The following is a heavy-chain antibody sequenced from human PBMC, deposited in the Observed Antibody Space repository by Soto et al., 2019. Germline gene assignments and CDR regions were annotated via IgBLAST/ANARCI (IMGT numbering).Heavy chain of an antibody. CDR3: ARGPICTSGVCYEGFFDY. J-gene: IGHJ4*02. CDR1: GFTFSTHS. D-gene: IGHD2-8*01. V-gene: IGHV3-21*01. CDR2: ITSSSSYI. Sequence: GGSLRLSCAASGFTFSTHSMNWVRQAPGKGLEWVSSITSSSSYIYYADSVKGRFAISRDNAKNSLYLQVNSLRAEDTAVYYCARGPICTSGVCYEGFFDYWGQGTLVTVSS.